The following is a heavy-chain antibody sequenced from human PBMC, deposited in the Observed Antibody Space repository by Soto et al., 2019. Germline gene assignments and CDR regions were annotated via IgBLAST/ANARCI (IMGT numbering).Heavy chain of an antibody. CDR1: GYSFTTYW. CDR3: ARSRRGAYSSGWYSPSGYYNYGIDV. D-gene: IGHD6-19*01. Sequence: EVQLVQSGAEMKKPGESLKISCKASGYSFTTYWIGWVRQMPGKGLEWMGIIYPGDSDTKYSPSLQGQVSIPADTSISTASLQRSSLQASDTAMYYWARSRRGAYSSGWYSPSGYYNYGIDVWGQGTKVTVSS. CDR2: IYPGDSDT. J-gene: IGHJ6*02. V-gene: IGHV5-51*01.